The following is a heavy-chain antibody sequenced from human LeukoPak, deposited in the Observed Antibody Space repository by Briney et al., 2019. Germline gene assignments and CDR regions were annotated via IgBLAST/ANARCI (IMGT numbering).Heavy chain of an antibody. CDR1: GFTFRTYA. CDR2: MSSGSSYI. J-gene: IGHJ4*02. D-gene: IGHD2-15*01. CDR3: ARDRPTGASRVFVVE. Sequence: PGESLRLSCTASGFTFRTYAMAWVRQAPGKGLEWISSMSSGSSYIYYADSVRGRFTISRDNAKHSLSLEMNNLRAEDTAMYYCARDRPTGASRVFVVEWGQGTLVTVA. V-gene: IGHV3-21*01.